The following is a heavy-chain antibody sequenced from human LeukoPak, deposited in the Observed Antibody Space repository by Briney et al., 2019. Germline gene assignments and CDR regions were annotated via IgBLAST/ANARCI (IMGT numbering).Heavy chain of an antibody. Sequence: SEILSLTCAVSGYSISSSYYWGWIRQPPGKGLEWIGSIYHSGSTYYNPSLKRRVTISVDTSKNQFSLKLSSVTAADTAVYYCARDPGNPFDYWGQGTLVTVSS. D-gene: IGHD4-23*01. CDR1: GYSISSSYY. CDR2: IYHSGST. J-gene: IGHJ4*02. CDR3: ARDPGNPFDY. V-gene: IGHV4-38-2*02.